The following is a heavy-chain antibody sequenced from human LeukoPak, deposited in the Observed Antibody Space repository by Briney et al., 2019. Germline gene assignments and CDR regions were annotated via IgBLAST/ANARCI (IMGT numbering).Heavy chain of an antibody. CDR1: GFTFTSYA. J-gene: IGHJ4*02. V-gene: IGHV3-23*01. CDR2: ISGSGGST. D-gene: IGHD6-19*01. Sequence: GGSLRLSCAASGFTFTSYAMSWVRQAPGRGLEWVSAISGSGGSTYYADSVKGRFTISSDNSKNTLYLQMNSLRAEDTAVYYCARVVAGKRDLFDYWGQGTLVTVSS. CDR3: ARVVAGKRDLFDY.